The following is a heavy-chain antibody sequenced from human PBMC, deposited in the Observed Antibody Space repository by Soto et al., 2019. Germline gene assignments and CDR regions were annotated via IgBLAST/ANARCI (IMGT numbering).Heavy chain of an antibody. V-gene: IGHV1-2*02. J-gene: IGHJ4*02. CDR3: ARGDYGTGGYPFPYFDY. CDR2: INPDSGAT. D-gene: IGHD2-8*02. CDR1: GYSFTGYY. Sequence: HEHLVQSGAEVKRPGASLKVSCKASGYSFTGYYIHWVRQAPGQRLEWMGWINPDSGATNYAQNFQGRVTLTSDTSISTASMDLTSLTSADTAVYYCARGDYGTGGYPFPYFDYWGQGTLVIVSS.